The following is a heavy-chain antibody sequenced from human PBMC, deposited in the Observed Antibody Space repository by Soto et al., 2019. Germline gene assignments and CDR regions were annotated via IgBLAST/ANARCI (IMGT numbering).Heavy chain of an antibody. CDR3: AGWYGTVRFLDL. D-gene: IGHD2-15*01. CDR2: IWYDGSKK. Sequence: GGSLRLSCAASGFTFSSSGMHWVRQAPGKGLEWVAGIWYDGSKKYYVDSVEGRFTISRDNSKNTLSLQMSSLKTEDTAVYFCAGWYGTVRFLDLWGQGPLVTVSS. CDR1: GFTFSSSG. V-gene: IGHV3-33*01. J-gene: IGHJ5*02.